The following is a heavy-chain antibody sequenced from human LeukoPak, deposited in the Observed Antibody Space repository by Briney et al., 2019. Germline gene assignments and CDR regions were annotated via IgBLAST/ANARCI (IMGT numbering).Heavy chain of an antibody. CDR1: GFTFSTYG. J-gene: IGHJ4*02. D-gene: IGHD6-6*01. Sequence: GGSLRLSCAASGFTFSTYGMHWVRQAPGKGLEWVAFIRYDGGNKYYVDSVKGRFTISRVNAKNSLYLQMNSLRAEDTAVYYCARDQSSSILDYWGQGTLVTVSS. V-gene: IGHV3-30*02. CDR2: IRYDGGNK. CDR3: ARDQSSSILDY.